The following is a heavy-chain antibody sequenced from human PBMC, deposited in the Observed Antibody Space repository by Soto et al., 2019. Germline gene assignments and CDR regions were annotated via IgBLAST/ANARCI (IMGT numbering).Heavy chain of an antibody. J-gene: IGHJ4*02. V-gene: IGHV4-39*01. D-gene: IGHD3-22*01. CDR1: GGSISSSSYY. CDR3: AGGETYYYDSSGYFFDY. CDR2: IYYSGST. Sequence: PSETLSLTCTVSGGSISSSSYYWGWIRQPPGKGLEWIGSIYYSGSTYYNPSLKSRVTISVDTSKNQFSLKLSSVTAADTAVYYCAGGETYYYDSSGYFFDYWGKGTLVTVSS.